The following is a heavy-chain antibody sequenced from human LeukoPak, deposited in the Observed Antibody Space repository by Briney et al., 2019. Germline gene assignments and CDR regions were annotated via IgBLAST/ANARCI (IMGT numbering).Heavy chain of an antibody. CDR2: ISGSGGST. Sequence: GGSLRLSCAASGFTFSSYAMSWVRQAPGKGLEWVSAISGSGGSTYYADSVKGRFTISRDNSKNTLYLQMNSLRAEDTAVYYCARDGDSSGYLGYWGQGTLATVSS. CDR1: GFTFSSYA. J-gene: IGHJ4*02. D-gene: IGHD3-22*01. CDR3: ARDGDSSGYLGY. V-gene: IGHV3-23*01.